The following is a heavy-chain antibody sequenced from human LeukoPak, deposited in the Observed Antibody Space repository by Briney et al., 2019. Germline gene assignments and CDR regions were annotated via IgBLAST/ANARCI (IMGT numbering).Heavy chain of an antibody. D-gene: IGHD2-2*01. CDR2: INSSGSN. J-gene: IGHJ3*02. CDR3: ARAIRDIVVVPVPRGNAFDI. Sequence: SETLSLTCAVYGGSFSGYYWSWIRQPPGKGLEWIGEINSSGSNNYNPSLKSRVTISVDTSKNQFSLKLSSVTAADTAVYYCARAIRDIVVVPVPRGNAFDIWGQGTMVTVSS. V-gene: IGHV4-34*01. CDR1: GGSFSGYY.